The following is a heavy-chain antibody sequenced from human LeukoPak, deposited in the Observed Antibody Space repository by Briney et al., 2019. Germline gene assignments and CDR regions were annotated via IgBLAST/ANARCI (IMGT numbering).Heavy chain of an antibody. J-gene: IGHJ4*02. CDR1: GGSISSDNFY. CDR2: IFHSGST. D-gene: IGHD6-6*01. V-gene: IGHV4-39*01. CDR3: ARSRARPPGFHFDY. Sequence: PSETLSLTCAVSGGSISSDNFYWGWIRQPPGKGLEWIGSIFHSGSTFNNPSLKSRVTISVDTSKNQFSLKLSSVTAADTAVYYCARSRARPPGFHFDYWGQGTLVTVSS.